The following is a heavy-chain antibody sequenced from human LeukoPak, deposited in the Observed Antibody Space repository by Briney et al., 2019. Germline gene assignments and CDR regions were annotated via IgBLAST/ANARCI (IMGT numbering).Heavy chain of an antibody. D-gene: IGHD3-10*01. V-gene: IGHV3-21*01. CDR3: ASTITMVRGVMVFDY. CDR2: ISSSSSYI. J-gene: IGHJ4*02. CDR1: GFTFSSYS. Sequence: GGSLRLSCAASGFTFSSYSMNWVRQAPGKGLEWVSSISSSSSYIYYADAVKGRFTFSRENSKNSLYLQMNSLRDEDTAVYYCASTITMVRGVMVFDYWGQGTLVTVSS.